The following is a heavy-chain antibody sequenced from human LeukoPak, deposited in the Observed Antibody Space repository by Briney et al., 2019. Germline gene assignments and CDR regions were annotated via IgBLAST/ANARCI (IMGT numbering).Heavy chain of an antibody. CDR1: GYTFTGYY. Sequence: GASVKVSCKASGYTFTGYYMHWVRQAPGQGLEWMGRINPNSGGTNYAQKFQGRVTMTRDTSISTAYMELSRLRSDDTAVYYSARTYSSSRTGSFDYWGQGTLVTVSS. D-gene: IGHD6-13*01. CDR3: ARTYSSSRTGSFDY. V-gene: IGHV1-2*06. CDR2: INPNSGGT. J-gene: IGHJ4*02.